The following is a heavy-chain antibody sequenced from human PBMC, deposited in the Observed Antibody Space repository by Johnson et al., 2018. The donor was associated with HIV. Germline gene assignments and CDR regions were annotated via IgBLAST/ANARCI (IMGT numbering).Heavy chain of an antibody. D-gene: IGHD3-22*01. CDR3: ASFPSYYDSSGLVDDAFDI. V-gene: IGHV3-30-3*01. CDR1: GFTFSSYA. CDR2: ISYDGSNK. Sequence: QVQLVESGGGVVQPGRSLRLSCAASGFTFSSYAMHWVRQAPGKGLEWVAVISYDGSNKYYADSVKGRFTISRDNSKNTLYLQMNSLRAEDTAVYYCASFPSYYDSSGLVDDAFDIWGQGTMVTVSS. J-gene: IGHJ3*02.